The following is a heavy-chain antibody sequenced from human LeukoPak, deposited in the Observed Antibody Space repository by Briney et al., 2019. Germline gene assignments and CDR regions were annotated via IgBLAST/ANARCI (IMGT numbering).Heavy chain of an antibody. J-gene: IGHJ4*02. V-gene: IGHV1-2*02. D-gene: IGHD3-22*01. Sequence: GASVTLSCKASGYTFTGYYMHWVRQAPGQGLEWMGWINPNSGGTNYAQKFQGRVTMTRDTSISTAYMELGRLRSDDTAVYYCARVDVVITSFDYWGQGTLVTVSS. CDR3: ARVDVVITSFDY. CDR1: GYTFTGYY. CDR2: INPNSGGT.